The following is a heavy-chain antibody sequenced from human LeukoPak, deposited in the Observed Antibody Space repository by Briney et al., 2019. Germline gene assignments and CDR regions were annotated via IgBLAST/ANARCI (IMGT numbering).Heavy chain of an antibody. D-gene: IGHD2-15*01. CDR1: GGSISSGGYY. V-gene: IGHV4-31*03. CDR2: IYYSGST. CDR3: AREVVYSRWFDP. J-gene: IGHJ5*02. Sequence: EPSETLSLTCTVSGGSISSGGYYWSWIRQHPGKGLEWIGYIYYSGSTYYNPSLKSRVTISVDTSKNQFSLKLSSVTAADTAVYYCAREVVYSRWFDPWGQGTLVTVSS.